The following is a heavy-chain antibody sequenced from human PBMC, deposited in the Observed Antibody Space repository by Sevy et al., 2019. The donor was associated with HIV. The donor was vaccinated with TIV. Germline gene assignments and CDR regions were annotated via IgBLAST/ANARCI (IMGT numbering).Heavy chain of an antibody. V-gene: IGHV3-73*01. CDR1: GFTFSDSA. D-gene: IGHD2-21*02. J-gene: IGHJ4*02. Sequence: GGSLRLSCAASGFTFSDSAIHWVRQASGKGLEWVGRIRSKGENYATVYTASVKGRFAISTDDSENTAYLQMNSLKSEDTAVYYCTRLKKVSAVVVTALDSWGQGPLVTVSS. CDR2: IRSKGENYAT. CDR3: TRLKKVSAVVVTALDS.